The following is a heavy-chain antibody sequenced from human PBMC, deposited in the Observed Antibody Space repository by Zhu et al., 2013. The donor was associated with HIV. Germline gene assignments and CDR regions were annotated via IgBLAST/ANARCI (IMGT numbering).Heavy chain of an antibody. CDR1: GGSVSSGHYY. D-gene: IGHD1-26*01. J-gene: IGHJ6*01. V-gene: IGHV4-61*01. Sequence: QVQLQESGPGLVKPSETLSLTCAVSGGSVSSGHYYWSWIRQPPGKGLEWIGSIYYTGSTNYHPSLKSRVTISVDTSKNQFSLKLTSVTAADTAVYYCARETYSGSHRGMDVWGPRDHGSPSPQ. CDR3: ARETYSGSHRGMDV. CDR2: IYYTGST.